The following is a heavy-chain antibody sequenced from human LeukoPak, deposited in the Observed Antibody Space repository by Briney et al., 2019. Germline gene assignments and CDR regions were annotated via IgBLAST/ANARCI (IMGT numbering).Heavy chain of an antibody. CDR1: GGSTSSSSYY. CDR3: ARSPGYSSSCPDY. J-gene: IGHJ4*02. D-gene: IGHD6-13*01. Sequence: PSETLSLTCTVSGGSTSSSSYYWGWIRQPPGKGLEWIGEIYHSGSTNYNPSLKSRVTISVDKSKNQFSLKLSSVTAADTAVYYCARSPGYSSSCPDYWGQGTLVTVSS. CDR2: IYHSGST. V-gene: IGHV4-39*07.